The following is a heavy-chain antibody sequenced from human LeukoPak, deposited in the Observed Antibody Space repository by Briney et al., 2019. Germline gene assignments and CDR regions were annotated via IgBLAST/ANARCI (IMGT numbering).Heavy chain of an antibody. D-gene: IGHD6-13*01. CDR1: GGSISSGGYS. J-gene: IGHJ4*02. CDR3: ARGSSWYYFDY. Sequence: SETLSLTCTVSGGSISSGGYSWSWIRQHPGKGLEWIGYIYYSGSTYYNPSLKSRVTTSVDTSKNQFSLKLSSVTAADTAVYYCARGSSWYYFDYWGQGTLVTVSS. V-gene: IGHV4-31*03. CDR2: IYYSGST.